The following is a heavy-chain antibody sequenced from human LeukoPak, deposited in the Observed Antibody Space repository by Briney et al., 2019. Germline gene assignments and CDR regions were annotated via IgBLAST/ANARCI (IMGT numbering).Heavy chain of an antibody. D-gene: IGHD1-26*01. CDR2: VHGDGNNI. CDR1: GFPLSSYA. CDR3: ARARVGEPTDY. V-gene: IGHV3-74*01. J-gene: IGHJ4*02. Sequence: GGSLRLSCAASGFPLSSYAMYGVGQAPGKGRGWVSRVHGDGNNIGYADSVKGRFTIFRDNAKNTLYLQMNSLRPDDTAVYYCARARVGEPTDYWGQGTLVTVSS.